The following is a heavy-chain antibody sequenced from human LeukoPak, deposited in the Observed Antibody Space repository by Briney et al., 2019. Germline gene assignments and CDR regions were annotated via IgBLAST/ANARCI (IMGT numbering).Heavy chain of an antibody. Sequence: GGSLRLSCAASGFTFSNAWMSWVRQAPGKGLEWVANIKPDGSDKYYVDSVKGRFTISRDNAENSLYLQVNSLRSEDTAVYYCTRTVGDTSYDYWGQGTLVTVSS. CDR2: IKPDGSDK. CDR3: TRTVGDTSYDY. V-gene: IGHV3-7*01. J-gene: IGHJ4*02. D-gene: IGHD1-26*01. CDR1: GFTFSNAW.